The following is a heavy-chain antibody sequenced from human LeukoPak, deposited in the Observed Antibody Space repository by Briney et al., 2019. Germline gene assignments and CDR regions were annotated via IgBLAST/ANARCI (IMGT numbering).Heavy chain of an antibody. V-gene: IGHV3-48*01. Sequence: AGGSLRLSCAASGFTFSSYSMNWVRQAPGKGLEWVSYISSSSSTIYYADSVKGRFTISRDNAKNSLYLQMNSLRAEDTAVYYCARGVQFSYYDILAGPNDYWGQGTLVTVSS. D-gene: IGHD3-9*01. CDR2: ISSSSSTI. CDR3: ARGVQFSYYDILAGPNDY. CDR1: GFTFSSYS. J-gene: IGHJ4*02.